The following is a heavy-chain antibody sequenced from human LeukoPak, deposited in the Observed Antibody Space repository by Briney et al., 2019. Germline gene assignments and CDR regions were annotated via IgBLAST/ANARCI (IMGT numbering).Heavy chain of an antibody. J-gene: IGHJ4*02. CDR3: ARDLPANSGSYWDHFDY. V-gene: IGHV3-33*01. D-gene: IGHD1-26*01. Sequence: GRSLRLSCAASGFTFSSYGMHWVRQAPGKGLEWVAVIWYDGSNKYYADSVKGRFTISRDNSKNTLYLQMNSLRAEDTAVYYCARDLPANSGSYWDHFDYWGQGTLVTVSS. CDR1: GFTFSSYG. CDR2: IWYDGSNK.